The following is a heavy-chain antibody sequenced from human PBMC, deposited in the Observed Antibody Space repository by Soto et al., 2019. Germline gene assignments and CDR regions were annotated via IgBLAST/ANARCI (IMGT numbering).Heavy chain of an antibody. Sequence: GRSLRLSCAASGFTVSSNYMSWVRQAPGKGLEWVSVIYSGGSTYYADSVKGRFTNSRHNSKNTLYLQMNSLRAEDTAVYYCAREERGVIVTWGQGTLVTVSS. D-gene: IGHD3-16*02. V-gene: IGHV3-53*04. CDR1: GFTVSSNY. CDR2: IYSGGST. CDR3: AREERGVIVT. J-gene: IGHJ5*02.